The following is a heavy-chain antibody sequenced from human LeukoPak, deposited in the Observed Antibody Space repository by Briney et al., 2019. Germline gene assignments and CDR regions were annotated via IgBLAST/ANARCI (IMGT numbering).Heavy chain of an antibody. CDR2: ISDSGDSA. D-gene: IGHD3-16*01. CDR1: GFTFSSYA. J-gene: IGHJ5*02. V-gene: IGHV3-23*01. Sequence: PGGSLRLSCTASGFTFSSYAMTWVRQPPGKGLEWVSAISDSGDSAFSADPVKGRFTISRDNSKNTLYLQMNSLRAEDTAVYYCAKVGGHEYFAPGAQGPWVTASS. CDR3: AKVGGHEYFAP.